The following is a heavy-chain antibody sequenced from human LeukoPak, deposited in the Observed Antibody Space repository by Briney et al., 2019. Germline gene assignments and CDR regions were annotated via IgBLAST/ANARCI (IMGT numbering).Heavy chain of an antibody. CDR1: GGSLSGYY. CDR2: INHSGST. Sequence: SETLSLTCAVYGGSLSGYYWSWIRQPPGKGLEWIGEINHSGSTNYNPSLKSRVTISVDTSKNQFSLKLSSVTAADTAVYYCARAKGKDYSYGLWYFDYWGQGTLVTVSS. J-gene: IGHJ4*02. V-gene: IGHV4-34*01. CDR3: ARAKGKDYSYGLWYFDY. D-gene: IGHD5-18*01.